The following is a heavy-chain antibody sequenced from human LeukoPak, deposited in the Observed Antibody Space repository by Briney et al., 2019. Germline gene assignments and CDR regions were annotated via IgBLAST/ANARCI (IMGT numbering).Heavy chain of an antibody. Sequence: GGSLRLSCAASGFTFSSYWMNWFRQAPGKGLVWVSRIASDGSSTTYADSVKGRFSISRDNAKNTLYLQMNSLRVEDTAVYYCARGRPHGNDYWGQGTLVTVSS. CDR1: GFTFSSYW. CDR3: ARGRPHGNDY. J-gene: IGHJ4*02. V-gene: IGHV3-74*01. CDR2: IASDGSST. D-gene: IGHD4-23*01.